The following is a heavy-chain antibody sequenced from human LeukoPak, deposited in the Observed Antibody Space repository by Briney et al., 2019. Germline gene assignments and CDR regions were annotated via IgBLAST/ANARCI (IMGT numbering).Heavy chain of an antibody. V-gene: IGHV3-7*01. Sequence: GGSLRLSCVVSGYTFSGHWMHWVRQAPGKGLGWVANIKEDGSEKFYVDSVKGRFTISRDNAKNSLYLQMNSLRAEDTAVYYCAVRNYFDYWGQGTLVTVSS. CDR1: GYTFSGHW. CDR2: IKEDGSEK. J-gene: IGHJ4*02. CDR3: AVRNYFDY.